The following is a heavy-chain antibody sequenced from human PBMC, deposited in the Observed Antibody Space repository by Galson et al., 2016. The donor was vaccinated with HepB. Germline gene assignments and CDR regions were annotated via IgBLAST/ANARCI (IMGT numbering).Heavy chain of an antibody. J-gene: IGHJ6*02. CDR2: MSATRDFI. Sequence: SLRLSCAASGFTFRRHGMHWVRQAPGKGLEWVASMSATRDFIYYADSVKGRFTISRDNTKNSLYLQMRSLTAEDTAVYYCARDLGGSVTLNFYFYAMDVWGQGTTVTVSS. V-gene: IGHV3-21*01. CDR3: ARDLGGSVTLNFYFYAMDV. D-gene: IGHD2-15*01. CDR1: GFTFRRHG.